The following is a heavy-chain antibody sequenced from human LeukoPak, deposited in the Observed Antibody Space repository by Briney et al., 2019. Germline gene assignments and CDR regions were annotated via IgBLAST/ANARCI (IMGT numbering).Heavy chain of an antibody. CDR2: ISGGGGST. CDR3: AKGHRIRGLITFDY. D-gene: IGHD3-10*01. J-gene: IGHJ4*02. Sequence: GGSLRLSCSASGFTVHNNYMIWVRQAPWKGLEWVSGISGGGGSTYYADSVKGRFTISRDNSKNTIYLQMNNLGVEDTAVYYCAKGHRIRGLITFDYWGQGTLVTVSS. CDR1: GFTVHNNY. V-gene: IGHV3-23*01.